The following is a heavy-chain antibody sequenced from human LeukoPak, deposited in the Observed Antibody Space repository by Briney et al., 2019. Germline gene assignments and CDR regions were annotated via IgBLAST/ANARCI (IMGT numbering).Heavy chain of an antibody. CDR2: IKEDGSEK. D-gene: IGHD1-26*01. J-gene: IGHJ4*02. CDR1: GFTFSSYW. CDR3: VRDKLVGPSRLDH. Sequence: GGSLRLSCAASGFTFSSYWMSWVRQAPGEGLEWGANIKEDGSEKRDVDSVKGRFTISRDNAKNSLYLQMNSLRVEDTAVYYCVRDKLVGPSRLDHWGQGTLVTVSS. V-gene: IGHV3-7*01.